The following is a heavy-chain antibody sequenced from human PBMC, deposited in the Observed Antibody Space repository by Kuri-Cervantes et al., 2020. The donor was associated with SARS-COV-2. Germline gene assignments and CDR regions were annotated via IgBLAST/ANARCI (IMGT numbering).Heavy chain of an antibody. CDR2: INHSGSA. V-gene: IGHV4-34*01. D-gene: IGHD3-16*01. Sequence: SETLSLTCAVYGGSFSGFYWSWIRQAPGKGLEWIGEINHSGSANYSPSLKSRVTISVDTSKNQFSLKLSSVTAADTAVYYCARVFEGEGYFDYWGQGTLVTVSS. CDR3: ARVFEGEGYFDY. J-gene: IGHJ4*02. CDR1: GGSFSGFY.